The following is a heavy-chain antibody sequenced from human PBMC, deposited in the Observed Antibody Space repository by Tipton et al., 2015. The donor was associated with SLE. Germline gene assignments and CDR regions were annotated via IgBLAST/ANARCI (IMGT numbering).Heavy chain of an antibody. CDR1: GGSISSSYW. CDR2: IYNSGST. V-gene: IGHV4-4*02. D-gene: IGHD2-15*01. CDR3: ARAPGRRSDI. Sequence: TLSLTCAVSGGSISSSYWWRWVRQTPGKGLEWIGEIYNSGSTDYNPSLKSRVTIPLDTSKNQFSLRLSSVTAADTAVYYCARAPGRRSDIWGQGTMVTVSS. J-gene: IGHJ3*02.